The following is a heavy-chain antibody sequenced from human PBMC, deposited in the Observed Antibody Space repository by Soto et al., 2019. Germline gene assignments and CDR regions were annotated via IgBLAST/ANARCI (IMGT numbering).Heavy chain of an antibody. V-gene: IGHV3-33*01. CDR2: IWYHGVDK. J-gene: IGHJ4*02. CDR3: ATGFLGLCTGGNRKLES. D-gene: IGHD2-8*02. Sequence: GGSLRLSCAASGFTFSRQAMHWVRQAPGRGLEWVAVIWYHGVDKYYADSVKGRFTISRDNSKNTVYLQMNSLRGEDTAVYYCATGFLGLCTGGNRKLESWGQGTLVTDSS. CDR1: GFTFSRQA.